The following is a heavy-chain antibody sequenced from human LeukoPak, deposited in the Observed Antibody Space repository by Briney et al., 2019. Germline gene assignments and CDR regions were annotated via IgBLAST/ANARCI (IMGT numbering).Heavy chain of an antibody. V-gene: IGHV4-61*01. CDR1: GGSISSGSYY. D-gene: IGHD1-1*01. J-gene: IGHJ5*02. CDR3: ARPVGNWNRRWSDP. Sequence: SETLSLTCTVSGGSISSGSYYWSWIRQPPGKGLEWIGYIYYSGSTNYNPSLKSRVTISVDTSKNQFSLKLSSVTAADTAVYYCARPVGNWNRRWSDPWGQGTLVTVSS. CDR2: IYYSGST.